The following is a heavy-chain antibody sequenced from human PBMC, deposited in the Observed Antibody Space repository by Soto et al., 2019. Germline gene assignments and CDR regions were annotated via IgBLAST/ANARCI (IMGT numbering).Heavy chain of an antibody. V-gene: IGHV3-23*01. Sequence: EVQLLVSGGGSVQPGGSLRLSCEVSGFTLMNYAMSWVRQAPGKGLEWVSQISARGDRTYYADSVKGRFTISKDSSKNTLFLPLNSLRGEDSAVYYGEGSCTWGQGTMVTVSS. J-gene: IGHJ3*01. CDR3: EGSCT. CDR2: ISARGDRT. CDR1: GFTLMNYA. D-gene: IGHD2-8*02.